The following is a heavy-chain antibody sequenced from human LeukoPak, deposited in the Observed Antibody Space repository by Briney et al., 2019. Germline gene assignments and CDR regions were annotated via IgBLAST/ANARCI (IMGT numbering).Heavy chain of an antibody. CDR3: ASSMVTRGELDY. V-gene: IGHV4-59*12. D-gene: IGHD4-23*01. J-gene: IGHJ4*02. Sequence: ASETLSLTCTVSGGSISSYYWSWIRQPPGKGLEWIGYIYYSGSTNYNPSLKSRVTISVDTSKNQFSLKLSSVTAADTAVYYCASSMVTRGELDYWGQGTLVTVSS. CDR2: IYYSGST. CDR1: GGSISSYY.